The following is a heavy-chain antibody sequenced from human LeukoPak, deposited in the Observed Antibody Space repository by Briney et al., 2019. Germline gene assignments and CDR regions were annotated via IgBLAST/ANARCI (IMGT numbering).Heavy chain of an antibody. V-gene: IGHV3-53*01. CDR1: GFTVSSNY. J-gene: IGHJ4*02. D-gene: IGHD1-26*01. CDR2: IYSGGST. Sequence: GGSLRLSCAASGFTVSSNYMSWVRQAPGKGLEWVSVIYSGGSTYYADSVKGRFTISRDNSKNTLYLQMNSLRAEDTAVYYCARFINAYSGRGDYRGQGTLVTVSS. CDR3: ARFINAYSGRGDY.